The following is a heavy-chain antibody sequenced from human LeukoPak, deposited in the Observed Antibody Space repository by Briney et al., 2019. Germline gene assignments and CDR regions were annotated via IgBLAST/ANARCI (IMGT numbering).Heavy chain of an antibody. D-gene: IGHD2-15*01. V-gene: IGHV1-2*02. CDR3: ARVRKVHRICDY. J-gene: IGHJ4*02. CDR2: INPNSGGT. CDR1: GYTFTGYY. Sequence: ASVKVSCKASGYTFTGYYMHWVRQAPGQGLEWMGWINPNSGGTNYAQKFQGRVTMTRDTSISTAYMELSRLRSDDTAVYYCARVRKVHRICDYWGQGTLVTVSS.